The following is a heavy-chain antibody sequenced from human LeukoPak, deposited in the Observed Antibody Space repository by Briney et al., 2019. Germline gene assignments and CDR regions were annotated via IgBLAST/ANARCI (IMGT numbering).Heavy chain of an antibody. D-gene: IGHD6-13*01. CDR1: GFTFSSYS. V-gene: IGHV3-21*01. Sequence: PGGSLRLSCAASGFTFSSYSMNWVRQAPGKGLEWVSSISSSSSYIYYADSVKGRFTISRGNAKNSLYLQMNSLRAEDTAVYYCASVSIAAAGYLDYWGQGTLVTVSS. CDR3: ASVSIAAAGYLDY. J-gene: IGHJ4*02. CDR2: ISSSSSYI.